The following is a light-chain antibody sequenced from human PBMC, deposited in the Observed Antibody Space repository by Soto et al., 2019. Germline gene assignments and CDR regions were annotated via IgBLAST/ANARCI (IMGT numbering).Light chain of an antibody. V-gene: IGKV1-39*01. CDR2: AAS. CDR3: QQSYSTPRT. Sequence: DIQMTQSPSSLSASVGDRVTITCRASQSISSYLNWYQQKPGKAPKLLIYAASSLQCGVPSRFSGSGSGTDFTLTISSLQPEDFATYYCQQSYSTPRTFGQGTKVEI. CDR1: QSISSY. J-gene: IGKJ1*01.